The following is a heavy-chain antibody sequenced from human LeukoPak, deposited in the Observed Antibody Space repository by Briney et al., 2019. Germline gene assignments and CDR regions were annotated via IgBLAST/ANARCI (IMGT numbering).Heavy chain of an antibody. J-gene: IGHJ4*02. CDR3: ARGRRWAARGVVNQLYYFDY. V-gene: IGHV1-8*03. D-gene: IGHD3-10*01. CDR1: GYTFTSYD. CDR2: MNPNSGNT. Sequence: ASVTVSCKASGYTFTSYDINWVRQATGQGLEWMGWMNPNSGNTGYAQKFQGRVTITRNTSISTAHMELSSLRSEDTAVYYCARGRRWAARGVVNQLYYFDYWGQGTLVTVSS.